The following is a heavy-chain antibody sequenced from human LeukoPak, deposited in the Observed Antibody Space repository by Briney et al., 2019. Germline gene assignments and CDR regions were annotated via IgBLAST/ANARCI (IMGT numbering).Heavy chain of an antibody. CDR3: ARGGENYDYVWGSYRYSPYFDY. CDR1: GGSFSGYY. CDR2: INHGGST. D-gene: IGHD3-16*02. Sequence: SETLSLTCAVYGGSFSGYYWSWIRQPPGKGLEWIGEINHGGSTNYNPSLKSRVTISVDTSKNQFSLKLSSVTAADTAVYYCARGGENYDYVWGSYRYSPYFDYWGQGTLVTVSS. V-gene: IGHV4-34*01. J-gene: IGHJ4*02.